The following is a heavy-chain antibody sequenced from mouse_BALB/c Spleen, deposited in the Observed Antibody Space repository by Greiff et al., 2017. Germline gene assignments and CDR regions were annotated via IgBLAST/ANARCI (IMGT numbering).Heavy chain of an antibody. J-gene: IGHJ1*01. V-gene: IGHV1-37*01. Sequence: EVKVVESGPELVKPGASVKISCKASGYSFTGYFMNWVKQSHGKSLEWIGRINPYNGDTFYNQKFKGKATLTVDKSSSTAHMELLSLTSEDSAVYYCGRSNLYGSSGWYFDVWGAGTTVTVSS. CDR1: GYSFTGYF. CDR3: GRSNLYGSSGWYFDV. CDR2: INPYNGDT. D-gene: IGHD1-1*01.